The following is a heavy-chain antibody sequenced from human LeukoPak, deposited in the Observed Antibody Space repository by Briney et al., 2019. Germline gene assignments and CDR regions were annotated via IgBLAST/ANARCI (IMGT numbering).Heavy chain of an antibody. J-gene: IGHJ4*02. D-gene: IGHD6-19*01. CDR3: ARDADYSSGWLFDY. Sequence: GGSLRLSCAASGFTFSSYAMHWVRQAPGKGLEWVAVISYDRSNKYYADSVKGRFTISRDNSKNTLYLQMNSLRAEDTAVYYCARDADYSSGWLFDYWGQGTLVTVSS. V-gene: IGHV3-30-3*01. CDR1: GFTFSSYA. CDR2: ISYDRSNK.